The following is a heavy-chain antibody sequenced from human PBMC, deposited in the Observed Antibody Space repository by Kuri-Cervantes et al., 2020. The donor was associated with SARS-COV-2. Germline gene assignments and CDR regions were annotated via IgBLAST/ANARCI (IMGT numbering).Heavy chain of an antibody. CDR3: ASRFWSGYYQPYYYYGMDV. CDR2: ISSSSSYI. D-gene: IGHD3-3*01. Sequence: GGSLRLSCAASGFTFSSYSMNWVRQAPGKGLEWVSSISSSSSYIYYADSVKGRFTISRDNAKNSLYLQMNSLRAEDTAVYYCASRFWSGYYQPYYYYGMDVWGQGTTVTV. J-gene: IGHJ6*02. CDR1: GFTFSSYS. V-gene: IGHV3-21*01.